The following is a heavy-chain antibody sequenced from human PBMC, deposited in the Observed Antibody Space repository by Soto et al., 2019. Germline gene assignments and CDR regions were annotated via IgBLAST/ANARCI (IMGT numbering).Heavy chain of an antibody. CDR1: GFTFSSYS. D-gene: IGHD2-15*01. V-gene: IGHV3-21*01. J-gene: IGHJ6*02. Sequence: EVQLVESGGGLVKPGGSLRLSCAASGFTFSSYSMNWVRQAPGKGLEWVSSISSSSSYIYYADSVKGRFTISRDNAKNALYLQMNSLGAEDTAVYYCARGRGYCSGGSCYSGSNGMDVWGQGTTVTVSS. CDR3: ARGRGYCSGGSCYSGSNGMDV. CDR2: ISSSSSYI.